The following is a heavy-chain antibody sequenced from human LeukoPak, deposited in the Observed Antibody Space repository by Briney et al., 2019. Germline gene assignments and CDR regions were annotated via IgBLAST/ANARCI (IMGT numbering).Heavy chain of an antibody. V-gene: IGHV3-23*01. CDR1: GFTFSSYA. D-gene: IGHD3-10*01. CDR2: ISGISGSGGST. CDR3: AKASGSESLVVLDY. Sequence: GGSLRLSCAASGFTFSSYAMTWVRQAPGKGLEWVSGISGISGSGGSTYYPDSVKGRFTISRDSSKNTLYLQMSSLRAEDTALYYCAKASGSESLVVLDYWGQGTLVTVSS. J-gene: IGHJ4*02.